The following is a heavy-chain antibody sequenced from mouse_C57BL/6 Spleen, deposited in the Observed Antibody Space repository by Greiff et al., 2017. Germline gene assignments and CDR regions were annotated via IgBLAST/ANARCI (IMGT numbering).Heavy chain of an antibody. CDR3: ARGYYGYDDYFDY. Sequence: QVQLQQPGAELVKPGASVKLSCKASGYTFTSYWMHWVKQRPGRGLGWIGRIDPNSGGTKYNEKFKSKATLTVDKPSSTAYMQLSSLTSEDSAVYYFARGYYGYDDYFDYWGQGTTLTVAS. CDR1: GYTFTSYW. V-gene: IGHV1-72*01. J-gene: IGHJ2*01. CDR2: IDPNSGGT. D-gene: IGHD2-2*01.